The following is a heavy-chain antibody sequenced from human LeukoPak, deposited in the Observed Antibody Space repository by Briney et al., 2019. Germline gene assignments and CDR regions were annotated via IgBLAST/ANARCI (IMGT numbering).Heavy chain of an antibody. Sequence: GSLRLSCAASGFTFSNYWMTWVRQAPGKGLEWIGSIYYSGSTYYNPSLKSRVTISVDTSKNQFSLKLSSVTAADTAVYYCARLVTIFGVPGWGQGTLVTVSS. D-gene: IGHD3-3*01. CDR3: ARLVTIFGVPG. V-gene: IGHV4-39*01. CDR2: IYYSGST. CDR1: GFTFSNYW. J-gene: IGHJ4*02.